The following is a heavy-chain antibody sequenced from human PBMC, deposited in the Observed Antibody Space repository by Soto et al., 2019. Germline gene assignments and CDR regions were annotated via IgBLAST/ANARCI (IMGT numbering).Heavy chain of an antibody. V-gene: IGHV3-30*18. CDR1: GFTLRTSG. CDR2: ISHDGSNQ. D-gene: IGHD6-25*01. CDR3: AKDSSAAFDY. J-gene: IGHJ4*02. Sequence: GGSLRLSCVASGFTLRTSGMHWVRQAPSKGLEWVAVISHDGSNQFYAESVKGRFTISRDDSKNMLYLQMNSLRADDSAVYFCAKDSSAAFDYWGQGTVVTVSS.